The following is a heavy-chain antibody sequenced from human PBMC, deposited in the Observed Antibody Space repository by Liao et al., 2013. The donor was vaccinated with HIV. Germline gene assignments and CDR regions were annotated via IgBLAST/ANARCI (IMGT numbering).Heavy chain of an antibody. Sequence: QLQLQESGPGLVKPSETLSLTCTVSGGSINNYYWNWIRQPPGMGLEWIGYIYYSGSTNYNPSLKSRVTISVDTSKNQFSLKLSSVTAADTAVYYCARGDGDYFNYWGQGTLVTVSS. CDR2: IYYSGST. CDR1: GGSINNYY. V-gene: IGHV4-59*01. J-gene: IGHJ4*02. D-gene: IGHD4-17*01. CDR3: ARGDGDYFNY.